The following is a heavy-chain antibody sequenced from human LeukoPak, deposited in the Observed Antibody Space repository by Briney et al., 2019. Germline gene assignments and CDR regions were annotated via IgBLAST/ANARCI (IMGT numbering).Heavy chain of an antibody. Sequence: MSGGSLRLTCAASGFTFSNAWMSWVRQAPGKGLEWVGRIKSKTEGGTTDYAAPVKGRFTISRDDSKNTLYLQMNSLKTEDTAVYYCTAAHFDYWGQGTLVTVSS. J-gene: IGHJ4*02. D-gene: IGHD2-15*01. V-gene: IGHV3-15*01. CDR1: GFTFSNAW. CDR2: IKSKTEGGTT. CDR3: TAAHFDY.